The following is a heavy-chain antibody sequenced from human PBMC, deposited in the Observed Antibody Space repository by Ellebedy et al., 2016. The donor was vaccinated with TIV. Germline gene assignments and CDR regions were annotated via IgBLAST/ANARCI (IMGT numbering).Heavy chain of an antibody. CDR1: GGSISSSDYY. CDR2: IYYSGTT. CDR3: ARHGDKQWLVRGIDY. D-gene: IGHD6-19*01. V-gene: IGHV4-39*01. J-gene: IGHJ4*02. Sequence: MPGGSLRLSCTVSGGSISSSDYYRGWIRQPPGKGLEWIGSIYYSGTTYYNPSLKSRLTISVDTSKNQFSLELSSVTAADTAVYYCARHGDKQWLVRGIDYWGQGTLVTVSS.